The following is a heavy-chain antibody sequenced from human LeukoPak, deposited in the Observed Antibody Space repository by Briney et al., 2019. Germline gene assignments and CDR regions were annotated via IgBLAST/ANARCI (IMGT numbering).Heavy chain of an antibody. J-gene: IGHJ3*02. V-gene: IGHV1-8*03. CDR1: GYSFNIFH. CDR2: MNPNTGKT. CDR3: ARRGLVAGIYDLVYGFDI. D-gene: IGHD3/OR15-3a*01. Sequence: ASVKASCKAAGYSFNIFHINWVRQAPGQGPEWMGWMNPNTGKTGFAQKFQGRVTITQNSSISTVYMELNSLTSDDTAVYYCARRGLVAGIYDLVYGFDIWGQGTMVTVSS.